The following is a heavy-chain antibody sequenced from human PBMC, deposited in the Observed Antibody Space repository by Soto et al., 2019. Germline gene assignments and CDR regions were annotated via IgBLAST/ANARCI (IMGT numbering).Heavy chain of an antibody. Sequence: QLKLQESGPGLVKPSETLSLTCTVSGGSISSSSYYWGWIRQPPGKGLEWFGSHYYSGGTYYNPSLKSRVTISVDMFKDHFSLKLLTVTAANTAVYYCARRKTYWGGDCDAWGQGTLVTVSS. D-gene: IGHD2-21*02. CDR2: HYYSGGT. V-gene: IGHV4-39*01. J-gene: IGHJ5*02. CDR1: GGSISSSSYY. CDR3: ARRKTYWGGDCDA.